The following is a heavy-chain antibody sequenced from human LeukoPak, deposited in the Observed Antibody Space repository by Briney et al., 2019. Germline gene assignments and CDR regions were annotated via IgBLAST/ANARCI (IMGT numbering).Heavy chain of an antibody. CDR1: GFTFSSYG. Sequence: TGGSLRLSCAASGFTFSSYGMHWVRQAPGKGLEWVAFIRYDGSNKYYADSVKGRFTISRDNSKNTLYLQMNSLRAEDTAVYYCAKWEGFYGSGINYYYYYMDVWGKGTTVTISS. CDR2: IRYDGSNK. CDR3: AKWEGFYGSGINYYYYYMDV. J-gene: IGHJ6*03. D-gene: IGHD3-10*01. V-gene: IGHV3-30*02.